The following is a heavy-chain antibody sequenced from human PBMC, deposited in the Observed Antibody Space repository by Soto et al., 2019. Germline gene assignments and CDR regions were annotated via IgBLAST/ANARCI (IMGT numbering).Heavy chain of an antibody. CDR3: ARGSGDIVATIGAGPTYYYYYGMDV. V-gene: IGHV3-23*01. J-gene: IGHJ6*02. Sequence: EVQLLESGGGLVQPGGSLRLSCEASGFTFSDYVMNWVRQGPGKGLEWVSTIGRGDDKYYADSVKGRFTISRDTSKNTLFLQMNSLRAEDTALYFCARGSGDIVATIGAGPTYYYYYGMDVWGQGTTVTVSS. CDR1: GFTFSDYV. CDR2: IGRGDDK. D-gene: IGHD5-12*01.